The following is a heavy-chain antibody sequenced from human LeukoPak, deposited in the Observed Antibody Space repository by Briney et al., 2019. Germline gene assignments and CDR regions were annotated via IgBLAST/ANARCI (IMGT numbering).Heavy chain of an antibody. J-gene: IGHJ4*02. CDR2: INWNGGST. CDR3: ARDPSSGWYRYFDY. D-gene: IGHD6-19*01. CDR1: GCTFDDYG. Sequence: GGSLRLSCAASGCTFDDYGMSWVRQAPAKGLEWVSGINWNGGSTGYADSVKGRFTISRDNAKNSLYLQMNSLRAEDTAVYYCARDPSSGWYRYFDYWGQGTLVTVSS. V-gene: IGHV3-20*04.